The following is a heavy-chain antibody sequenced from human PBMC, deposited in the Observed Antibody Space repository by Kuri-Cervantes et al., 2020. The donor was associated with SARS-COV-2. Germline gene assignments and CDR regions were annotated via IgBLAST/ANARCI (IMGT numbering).Heavy chain of an antibody. V-gene: IGHV4-4*07. CDR2: IYTSGST. D-gene: IGHD3-3*01. Sequence: SETLSLTCTVSGGSINSYYWSWIRQPAGKGLEWIGRIYTSGSTNYNPSLKSRVNMSVDTSKDEFSLKLSSVTAADTAVYYCTRAQGAYDFWSGYFYYYYMDVWGKGTTVTVSS. J-gene: IGHJ6*03. CDR1: GGSINSYY. CDR3: TRAQGAYDFWSGYFYYYYMDV.